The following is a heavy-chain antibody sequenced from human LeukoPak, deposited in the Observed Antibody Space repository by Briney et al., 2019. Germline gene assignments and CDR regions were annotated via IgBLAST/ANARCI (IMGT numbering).Heavy chain of an antibody. CDR2: ISGSGGST. Sequence: GGSLRLSCAASRFTFSSYAMSWVGQAPGKGPEWVSGISGSGGSTYYADSAKGRFTISRDNSKNTLYLQMNSLRAEDTAVYYCAKSVSSGTYSYFDYWGQGTPVTVSS. CDR1: RFTFSSYA. CDR3: AKSVSSGTYSYFDY. V-gene: IGHV3-23*01. J-gene: IGHJ4*02. D-gene: IGHD1-26*01.